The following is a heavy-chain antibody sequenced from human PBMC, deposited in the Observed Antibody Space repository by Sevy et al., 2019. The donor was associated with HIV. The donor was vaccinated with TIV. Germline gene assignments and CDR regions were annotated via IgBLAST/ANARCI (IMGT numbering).Heavy chain of an antibody. Sequence: SETLSLTCTVSGGSISSGDYYWSWIRQPPGKGLEWIGYIYYSGSTYYNPSLKSRVTISVDTSKNQFSLKLGSVTAADTAVYYCARGHMVRGVIYGSPRGPSDYWGQGTLVTVSS. V-gene: IGHV4-30-4*01. D-gene: IGHD3-10*01. J-gene: IGHJ4*02. CDR2: IYYSGST. CDR3: ARGHMVRGVIYGSPRGPSDY. CDR1: GGSISSGDYY.